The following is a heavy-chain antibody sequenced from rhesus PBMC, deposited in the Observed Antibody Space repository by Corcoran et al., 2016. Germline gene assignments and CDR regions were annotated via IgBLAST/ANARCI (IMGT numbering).Heavy chain of an antibody. V-gene: IGHV1S2*01. CDR1: GYSCTDYY. J-gene: IGHJ4*01. D-gene: IGHD4-29*01. CDR2: ISPQYSNE. CDR3: ASSNYGVAN. Sequence: QVQLVQSGDEVKKPGSSVKESCKASGYSCTDYYMHWVRQAPRQGLEGMGMISPQYSNEEYAQECQGRVTMARHKSTSTAYMELGNLRSEDTAVYSCASSNYGVANWGQGVLGTVYS.